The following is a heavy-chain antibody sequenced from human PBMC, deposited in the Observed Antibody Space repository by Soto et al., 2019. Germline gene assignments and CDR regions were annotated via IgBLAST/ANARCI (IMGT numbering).Heavy chain of an antibody. CDR3: GRESGETWDCEAY. D-gene: IGHD1-26*01. J-gene: IGHJ4*02. V-gene: IGHV4-4*07. CDR1: GGSISSFR. Sequence: DTLSPTCTVSGGSISSFRCSWIRQPDWKGLEWIGRISNIGNTQYNPSLKSRVTVSVDTSRNQFFLNLYTVTAADSAVYFCGRESGETWDCEAYWGQGTPVTVSS. CDR2: ISNIGNT.